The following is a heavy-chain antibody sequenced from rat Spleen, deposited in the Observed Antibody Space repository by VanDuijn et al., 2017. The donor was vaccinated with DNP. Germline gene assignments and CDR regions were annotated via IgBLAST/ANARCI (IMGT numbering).Heavy chain of an antibody. CDR3: TTWGAY. Sequence: EVQLVESGGGLVQPGNSLKLSCAASGFTFSDYAMAWVRQSPKKGLEWVATISTSGGSTYYRDSVKGRFTISRDNAKSILYLQMDSLRSEDTATYYCTTWGAYWGQGTLVTVSS. CDR1: GFTFSDYA. J-gene: IGHJ3*01. D-gene: IGHD1-7*01. CDR2: ISTSGGST. V-gene: IGHV5S23*01.